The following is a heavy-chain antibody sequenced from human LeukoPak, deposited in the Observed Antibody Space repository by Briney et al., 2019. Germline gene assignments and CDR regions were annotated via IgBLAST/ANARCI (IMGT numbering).Heavy chain of an antibody. CDR3: ARDVATISNWFDP. V-gene: IGHV3-7*01. CDR2: IKQDGSEK. Sequence: GGSLRLSCAASGFTFSSYWMSWVRQAPGKGLEWVANIKQDGSEKYYVDSVKGRFTISRDNAKNSLYLQMNSLRAEDTAVYYCARDVATISNWFDPWGQGALVTVSS. CDR1: GFTFSSYW. D-gene: IGHD5-24*01. J-gene: IGHJ5*02.